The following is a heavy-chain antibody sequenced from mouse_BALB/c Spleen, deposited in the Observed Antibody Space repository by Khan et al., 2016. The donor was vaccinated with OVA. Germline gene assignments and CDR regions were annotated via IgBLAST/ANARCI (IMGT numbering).Heavy chain of an antibody. CDR1: GYTFTSYY. J-gene: IGHJ3*01. D-gene: IGHD2-2*01. Sequence: VQLQQSGAELVKPGASVRLSCKASGYTFTSYYLYWVKQRPGQGLEWIGDINPSSGGTNFNEKFKSKATMTVDTSSRTAYIQLNSLTSEDSAVYCCTRSGYGSFAYWGQGTLVTVSA. CDR3: TRSGYGSFAY. CDR2: INPSSGGT. V-gene: IGHV1S81*02.